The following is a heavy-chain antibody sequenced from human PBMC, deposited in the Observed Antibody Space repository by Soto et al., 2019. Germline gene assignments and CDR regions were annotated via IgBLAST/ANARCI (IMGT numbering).Heavy chain of an antibody. J-gene: IGHJ6*02. CDR2: INSDGSST. D-gene: IGHD6-25*01. CDR3: ARVDERAAGGMDV. CDR1: VFTFSSYW. Sequence: GGSLRLSCAASVFTFSSYWMHWVRQAPGKGLVWVSRINSDGSSTSYADSVKGRFTISRDNAKNTLYLQMNSLRAEDTAVYYCARVDERAAGGMDVWGQGTTVTVSS. V-gene: IGHV3-74*01.